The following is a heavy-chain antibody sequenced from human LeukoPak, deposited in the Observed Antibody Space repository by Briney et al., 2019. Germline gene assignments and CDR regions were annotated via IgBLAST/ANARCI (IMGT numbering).Heavy chain of an antibody. V-gene: IGHV1-18*01. Sequence: ASVKVSCKASGYTFTSYGISWVRQAPGQGLEWMGWISAYSGNTKYAQKIQGRVTMTTDTSTSTAYMALRSLRSDDTAVYYCVRDEGSSSQPFDYWGQGTLVTVSS. CDR3: VRDEGSSSQPFDY. D-gene: IGHD6-6*01. J-gene: IGHJ4*02. CDR2: ISAYSGNT. CDR1: GYTFTSYG.